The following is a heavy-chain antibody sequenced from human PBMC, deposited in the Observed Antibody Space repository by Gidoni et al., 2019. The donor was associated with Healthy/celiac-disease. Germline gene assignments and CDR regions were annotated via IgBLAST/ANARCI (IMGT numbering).Heavy chain of an antibody. Sequence: QITLQESGPTLVKPTQTLTLTCPLSVFSLSTSGVGVGWIRQPPGKALESLALIYWDDDKRYSPSLKSRLTITKDTSKNQVVLTMTNMDPVDTATYYCAHSPYPTDAFDIWGQGTMVTVSS. CDR3: AHSPYPTDAFDI. CDR2: IYWDDDK. J-gene: IGHJ3*02. CDR1: VFSLSTSGVG. V-gene: IGHV2-5*02.